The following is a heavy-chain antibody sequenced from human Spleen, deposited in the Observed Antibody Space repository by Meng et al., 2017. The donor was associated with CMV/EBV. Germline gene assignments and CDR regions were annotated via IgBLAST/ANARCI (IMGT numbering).Heavy chain of an antibody. CDR2: IYSDGTR. J-gene: IGHJ5*02. CDR3: ARESGYDELKWFDP. Sequence: CVASGFTVSSNHMNWVRQGPGKGLEWVSIIYSDGTRYYANSVKGRFTISRDNSKNTLYLQMNSLRPEDTAVYYCARESGYDELKWFDPWGQGTLVTVSS. D-gene: IGHD5-12*01. CDR1: GFTVSSNH. V-gene: IGHV3-66*02.